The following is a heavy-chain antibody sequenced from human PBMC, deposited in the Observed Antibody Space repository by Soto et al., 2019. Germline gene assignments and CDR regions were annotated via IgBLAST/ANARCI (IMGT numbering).Heavy chain of an antibody. J-gene: IGHJ4*02. CDR2: SYYSGST. CDR3: ARSLQYGSGSFDY. Sequence: PSETLSLTCTVSGGSISSYYWSWIRQPPGKGLEWIGYSYYSGSTNYNPSLKSRVTISVDTSKNQFSLKLSSVTAADTAVYYCARSLQYGSGSFDYWGQGTLVTV. D-gene: IGHD3-10*01. V-gene: IGHV4-59*01. CDR1: GGSISSYY.